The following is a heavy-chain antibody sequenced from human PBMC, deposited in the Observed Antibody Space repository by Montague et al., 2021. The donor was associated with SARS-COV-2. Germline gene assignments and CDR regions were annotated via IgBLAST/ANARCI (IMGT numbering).Heavy chain of an antibody. D-gene: IGHD3-9*01. CDR1: GGSISSSSYY. Sequence: SETLSLTCTVSGGSISSSSYYWGWIRQPPGKGLEWIGSIYYSGSTYYNPSLKSRVTISVDTSKNQLSLKLSSVTAADTAVYYCARSSTYYHIVTGYFNGPNWFDPWGQGTLVTVSS. CDR3: ARSSTYYHIVTGYFNGPNWFDP. J-gene: IGHJ5*02. CDR2: IYYSGST. V-gene: IGHV4-39*01.